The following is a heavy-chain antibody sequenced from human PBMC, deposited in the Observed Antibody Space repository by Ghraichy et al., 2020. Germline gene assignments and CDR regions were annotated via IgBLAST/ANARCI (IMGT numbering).Heavy chain of an antibody. J-gene: IGHJ4*02. CDR1: GFTFDDYT. CDR3: AKDIHSSGWYLGGSPDY. CDR2: ISWDGGST. V-gene: IGHV3-43*01. Sequence: GGSLRLSCAASGFTFDDYTMHWVRQAPGKGLEWVSLISWDGGSTYYADSVKGRFTISRDNSKNSLYLQMNSLRTEDTALYYCAKDIHSSGWYLGGSPDYWGQGTLVTVSS. D-gene: IGHD6-19*01.